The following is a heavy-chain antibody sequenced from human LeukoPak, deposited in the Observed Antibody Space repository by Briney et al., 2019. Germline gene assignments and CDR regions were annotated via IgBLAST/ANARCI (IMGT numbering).Heavy chain of an antibody. CDR1: GYTFNSYG. CDR2: ISAYNGNT. D-gene: IGHD3-3*01. V-gene: IGHV1-18*01. J-gene: IGHJ4*02. CDR3: ARDDDRGPKWHDIWSGYYRKYDFDY. Sequence: ASVKVSCKASGYTFNSYGITWVRQAPGQGLEWMGWISAYNGNTDYAQNFQGRVTMTTDTSTNTAYMELRSLRSDDTAVYYCARDDDRGPKWHDIWSGYYRKYDFDYWGQGTLVTVSS.